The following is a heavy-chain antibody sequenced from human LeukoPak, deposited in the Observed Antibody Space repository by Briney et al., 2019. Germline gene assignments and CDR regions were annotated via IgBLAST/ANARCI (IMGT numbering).Heavy chain of an antibody. CDR3: ARDLGDTTIAH. Sequence: GASVKVSCKASGYTFTSYDINWVRQATGQGLEWMGLINPSGGTTSYAQKFQGRLTVTRDTSTSTVYMELSSLTSEDTAIYYCARDLGDTTIAHWGQGTLVSVSS. CDR1: GYTFTSYD. CDR2: INPSGGTT. J-gene: IGHJ4*02. D-gene: IGHD5-18*01. V-gene: IGHV1-46*01.